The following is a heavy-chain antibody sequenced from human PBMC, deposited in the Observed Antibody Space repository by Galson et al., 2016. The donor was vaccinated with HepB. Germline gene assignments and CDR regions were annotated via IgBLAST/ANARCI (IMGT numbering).Heavy chain of an antibody. CDR1: GFRFSSYA. J-gene: IGHJ4*02. CDR3: TSEPTDSEEGY. CDR2: ISYAGSNK. Sequence: SLRLSCAASGFRFSSYAMHWVRQAPGKGLEWVAVISYAGSNKYYTDSVKGRFTTSRDNARNSLYLQMSRLRAEDTAVYYCTSEPTDSEEGYWGQGTLVTVSS. V-gene: IGHV3-30*03.